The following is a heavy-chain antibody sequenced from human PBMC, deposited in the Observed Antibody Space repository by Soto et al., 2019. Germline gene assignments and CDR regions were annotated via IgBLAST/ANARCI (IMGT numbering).Heavy chain of an antibody. CDR1: GLTFTSYN. V-gene: IGHV3-48*02. CDR3: ARDRGYTYGFDF. CDR2: IHSSSSTI. D-gene: IGHD5-18*01. Sequence: PGGSLRLSCAASGLTFTSYNMNWVRQAPGKGLEWVSFIHSSSSTIYYADSVKGRFTISRDNAKNSLYPQMNSLRDEDTAVYYCARDRGYTYGFDFWGQGALVTVSS. J-gene: IGHJ4*02.